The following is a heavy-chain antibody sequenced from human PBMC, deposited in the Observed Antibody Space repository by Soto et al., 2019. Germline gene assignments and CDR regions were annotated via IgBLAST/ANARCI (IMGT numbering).Heavy chain of an antibody. Sequence: GASLRLSCAASGFTFSSYWMSWVRQAPGKGLEWVANIKQDGSEKYYVDSVKGRFTISRDNAKNSLYLQMNSLRAEDTAVYYCARDTYYYDSSGYIDYYYYGMDVWGQGTTVTVSS. D-gene: IGHD3-22*01. V-gene: IGHV3-7*03. CDR1: GFTFSSYW. CDR2: IKQDGSEK. J-gene: IGHJ6*02. CDR3: ARDTYYYDSSGYIDYYYYGMDV.